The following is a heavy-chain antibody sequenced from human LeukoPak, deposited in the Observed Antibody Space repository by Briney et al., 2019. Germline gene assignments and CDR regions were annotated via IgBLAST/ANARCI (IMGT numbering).Heavy chain of an antibody. CDR2: IKEDGSEK. CDR3: ARGGRNYPQ. V-gene: IGHV3-7*04. CDR1: GFTFSSYW. J-gene: IGHJ4*02. Sequence: GGSLRLSCAASGFTFSSYWMSWVRQAPGKGLEWVAKIKEDGSEKYYVDSVKGRVTISRDNAKNTLYLQMNSLRGEDTAVYYCARGGRNYPQWGQGTLVTVSS. D-gene: IGHD1-26*01.